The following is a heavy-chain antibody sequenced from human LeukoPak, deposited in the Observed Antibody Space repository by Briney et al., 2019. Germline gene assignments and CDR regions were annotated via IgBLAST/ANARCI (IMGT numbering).Heavy chain of an antibody. Sequence: GGSLRLSCAASGFTFNTYTMTWVRQAPGKGLEWVSSISSSSSYIYYADSAKGRFTISRDNAKNSVYLQMNSLRADDTARYFCASPGSTVTGGPTWGQGSLVTVSS. CDR3: ASPGSTVTGGPT. V-gene: IGHV3-21*01. J-gene: IGHJ5*01. CDR2: ISSSSSYI. D-gene: IGHD4-17*01. CDR1: GFTFNTYT.